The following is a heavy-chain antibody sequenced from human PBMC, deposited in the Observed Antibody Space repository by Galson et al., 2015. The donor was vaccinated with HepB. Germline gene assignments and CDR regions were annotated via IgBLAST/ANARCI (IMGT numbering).Heavy chain of an antibody. D-gene: IGHD5-12*01. CDR3: ARYFEGATIIDY. CDR2: IYWDDDK. Sequence: PALVKPTQTLTLTYTFSGFSLSTSGVGVGWIRQPPGKALEWLALIYWDDDKRYSPSLKSRLTITKDTSKNQVVLTMTNMDPVDTATYYCARYFEGATIIDYWGQGTLVTVSS. CDR1: GFSLSTSGVG. J-gene: IGHJ4*02. V-gene: IGHV2-5*02.